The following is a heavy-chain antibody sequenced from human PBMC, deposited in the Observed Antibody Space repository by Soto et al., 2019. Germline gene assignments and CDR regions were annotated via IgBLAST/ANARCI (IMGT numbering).Heavy chain of an antibody. V-gene: IGHV4-30-4*02. J-gene: IGHJ6*02. CDR2: IYYSGST. D-gene: IGHD3-3*01. CDR3: ARDPGVVAPYGMDV. Sequence: SETLSLTCTVSGGSISSGDYYWSWIRQPPGKGLEWIGYIYYSGSTYYNPSLKSRVTISVDTSKNQFSLKLSSVTAADTAVYYCARDPGVVAPYGMDVWGQGTTVTVSS. CDR1: GGSISSGDYY.